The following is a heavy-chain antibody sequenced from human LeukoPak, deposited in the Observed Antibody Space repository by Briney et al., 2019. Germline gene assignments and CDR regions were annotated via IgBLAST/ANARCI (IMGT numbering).Heavy chain of an antibody. V-gene: IGHV4-38-2*02. CDR2: IHHSGST. CDR1: GYSISSDDY. D-gene: IGHD3-3*01. Sequence: SETLSLTCAVSGYSISSDDYWAWIRQPPGKGLEWIGGIHHSGSTYYNPSLKSRLTISIDTSKNQFSLKLRSVTAADTAIYYCARDTSGYYVSLDFWGQGTLVTVSS. J-gene: IGHJ4*02. CDR3: ARDTSGYYVSLDF.